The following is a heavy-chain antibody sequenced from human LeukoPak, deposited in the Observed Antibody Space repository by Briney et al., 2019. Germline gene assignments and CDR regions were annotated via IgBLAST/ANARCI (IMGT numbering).Heavy chain of an antibody. D-gene: IGHD3-10*01. V-gene: IGHV3-30*02. J-gene: IGHJ4*02. CDR3: ASRSSLITMVRGVDY. CDR2: IRYDGSNK. Sequence: GGSLRLSRAASGFTFSSYGMHWVRQAPGKGLEWVAFIRYDGSNKYYADSVKGRFTISRDNSKNTLYLQMNSLRAEDTAVYYCASRSSLITMVRGVDYWGQGTLVTVSS. CDR1: GFTFSSYG.